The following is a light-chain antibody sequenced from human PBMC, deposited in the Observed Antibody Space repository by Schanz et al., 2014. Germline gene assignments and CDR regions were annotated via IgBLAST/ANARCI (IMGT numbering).Light chain of an antibody. CDR3: QQSGSSPWT. Sequence: IVLTQSPATLSLSPGERATLSCRASQSVGSDLAWYQQKPGQAPRLLIYGASTRATGIPDRFSGSGSGTDFTLTISRLEPEDFAVYYCQQSGSSPWTFGQGTKVEIK. CDR1: QSVGSD. CDR2: GAS. V-gene: IGKV3-20*01. J-gene: IGKJ1*01.